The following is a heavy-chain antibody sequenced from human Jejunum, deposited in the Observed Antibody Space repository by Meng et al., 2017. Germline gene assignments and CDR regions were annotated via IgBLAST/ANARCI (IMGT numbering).Heavy chain of an antibody. D-gene: IGHD6-6*01. V-gene: IGHV4-61*08. J-gene: IGHJ4*02. CDR2: IYYSGGT. CDR3: AHSSSSSSFGFDY. Sequence: QVQGPESGPGLVRPSETLSLTCTVSGGSVSSAAYYWNWIRQPPGKGLEWIGYIYYSGGTTYSPSLNSRVTISIDTAKNQVSLKVSSVTAADTAVYYCAHSSSSSSFGFDYWGQGTLVTVSS. CDR1: GGSVSSAAYY.